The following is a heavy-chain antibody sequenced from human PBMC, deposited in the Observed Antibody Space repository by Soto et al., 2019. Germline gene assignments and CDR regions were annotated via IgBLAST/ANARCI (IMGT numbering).Heavy chain of an antibody. CDR2: ISSSSSYI. J-gene: IGHJ5*02. CDR1: GFTFSSYS. V-gene: IGHV3-21*01. Sequence: EVQLVESGGGLVKPGGSLRLSCAASGFTFSSYSMNWVRQAPGKGLEWVSSISSSSSYIYYADSVKGRFTITRDNAKHPMYLHMTRLRAEDTAVYCCARTRGDDPRKNWFDPWGQGTLVTVSS. D-gene: IGHD3-10*01. CDR3: ARTRGDDPRKNWFDP.